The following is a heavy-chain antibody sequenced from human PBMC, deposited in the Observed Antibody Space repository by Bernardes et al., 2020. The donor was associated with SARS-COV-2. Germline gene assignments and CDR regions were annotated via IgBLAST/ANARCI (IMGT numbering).Heavy chain of an antibody. Sequence: SETLSLTCAVSGGSISSSNWWSWVRQPPGKGLEWIGEIYHSGSTNYNPSLKSRVTISVDKSKNQFSLKLSSVTAADTAVYYCARNPLLWFGELPDWGQGTLVTVSS. D-gene: IGHD3-10*01. V-gene: IGHV4-4*02. CDR3: ARNPLLWFGELPD. J-gene: IGHJ4*02. CDR2: IYHSGST. CDR1: GGSISSSNW.